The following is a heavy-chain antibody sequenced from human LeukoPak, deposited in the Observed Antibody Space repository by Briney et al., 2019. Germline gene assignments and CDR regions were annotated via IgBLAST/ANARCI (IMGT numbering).Heavy chain of an antibody. V-gene: IGHV3-23*01. Sequence: GASLRLSCVASGFTFSNYAMSWVRQAPGKGLEWVSAITGSGTNRYYADSLKGRFTTSRDNSKNTVFPQMNSLRHEDTAIYYCVIWGDYDVLTGYYVPDYWGQGTLVTVAS. D-gene: IGHD3-9*01. CDR2: ITGSGTNR. CDR1: GFTFSNYA. J-gene: IGHJ4*02. CDR3: VIWGDYDVLTGYYVPDY.